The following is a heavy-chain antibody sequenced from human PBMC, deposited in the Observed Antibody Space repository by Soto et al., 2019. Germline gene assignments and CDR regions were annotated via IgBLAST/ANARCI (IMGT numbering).Heavy chain of an antibody. D-gene: IGHD6-25*01. CDR2: TNPKSGVT. V-gene: IGHV1-2*02. J-gene: IGHJ4*02. Sequence: QVHLVQSGAEVKKPGASVKVSCKASGYSFTGYFMHWVRQVPGQGLEWMGWTNPKSGVTKYPQKLQGRVTMTRDTSISTAYMALTRLRSDDTAVYYCARAHVRLQLGASDYRGQGTLVTVSS. CDR1: GYSFTGYF. CDR3: ARAHVRLQLGASDY.